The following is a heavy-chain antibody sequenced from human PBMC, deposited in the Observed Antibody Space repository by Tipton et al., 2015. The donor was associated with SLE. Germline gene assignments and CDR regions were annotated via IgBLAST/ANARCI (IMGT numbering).Heavy chain of an antibody. CDR1: GFTFSGSA. D-gene: IGHD6-19*01. CDR2: IRSKANSYAT. V-gene: IGHV3-73*01. J-gene: IGHJ3*02. CDR3: ARGIAVAGAFDI. Sequence: SLRLSCAASGFTFSGSAMHWVRQASGKGLEWVGRIRSKANSYATAYAASVKGRITISRDDSKNTAYLQMNSLKTADTAVYYCARGIAVAGAFDIWGQGTMVTVSS.